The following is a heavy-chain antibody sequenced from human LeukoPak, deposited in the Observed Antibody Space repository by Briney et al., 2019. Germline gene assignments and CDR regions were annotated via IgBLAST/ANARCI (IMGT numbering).Heavy chain of an antibody. CDR2: INHSGST. Sequence: SETLSLTCAVYGGSFSGYYWSWIRQPQGKGLEWIGEINHSGSTNYNPSLKSRVTISVDTSKNQFSLKLSSVTAADTAVYYCARVGGRDGHNYFLDYWGQGTLVTVSS. D-gene: IGHD5-24*01. CDR1: GGSFSGYY. CDR3: ARVGGRDGHNYFLDY. V-gene: IGHV4-34*01. J-gene: IGHJ4*02.